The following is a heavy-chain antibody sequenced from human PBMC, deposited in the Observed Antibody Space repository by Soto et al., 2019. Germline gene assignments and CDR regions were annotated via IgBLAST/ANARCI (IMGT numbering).Heavy chain of an antibody. CDR2: IWYDGSNK. J-gene: IGHJ4*02. Sequence: AGGSLRLSCAASGFTFSSYGMHWVRQAPGKGLEGVAVIWYDGSNKYYADSVKGRFTISRDNSKNTLYLQMNSLRAEDTAVYYCARVSSATGFYWGQGTLDTVSS. CDR3: ARVSSATGFY. D-gene: IGHD2-15*01. CDR1: GFTFSSYG. V-gene: IGHV3-33*01.